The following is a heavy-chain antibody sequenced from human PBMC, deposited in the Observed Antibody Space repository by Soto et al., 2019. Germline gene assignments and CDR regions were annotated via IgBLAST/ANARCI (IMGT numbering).Heavy chain of an antibody. CDR2: IYYSGST. V-gene: IGHV4-59*01. CDR3: ASYYGSGEDYYYYYMDV. Sequence: SETLSLTCTVSGGSISSYYWSWIRQPPGKGLEWIGYIYYSGSTNYNPSLKSRVTISVDTSKNQFSLKLSSVTAADTAVYYCASYYGSGEDYYYYYMDVWGKGTTVTVSS. J-gene: IGHJ6*03. CDR1: GGSISSYY. D-gene: IGHD3-10*01.